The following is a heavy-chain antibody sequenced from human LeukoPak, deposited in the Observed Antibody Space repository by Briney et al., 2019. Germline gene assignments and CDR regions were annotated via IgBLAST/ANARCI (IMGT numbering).Heavy chain of an antibody. V-gene: IGHV3-30*03. J-gene: IGHJ4*02. CDR2: ISYDGSNK. Sequence: GGSLRLSCAASGFTFSSYGMHWVRQAPGKGLEWVAVISYDGSNKYYADSVKGRFTISRDNSKNTLYLQMNSLRAEDTAVYYCARGITIFGVDLDYWGQGTLVTVSS. D-gene: IGHD3-3*01. CDR1: GFTFSSYG. CDR3: ARGITIFGVDLDY.